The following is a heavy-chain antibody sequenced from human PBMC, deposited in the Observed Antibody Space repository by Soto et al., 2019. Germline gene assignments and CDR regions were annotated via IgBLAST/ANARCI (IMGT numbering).Heavy chain of an antibody. V-gene: IGHV4-38-2*01. CDR3: ASINMVRGVIILRDAFDI. CDR1: GYSISSGYY. J-gene: IGHJ3*02. CDR2: IYHSGST. Sequence: SETLSLTCAVSGYSISSGYYWGWIRQPPGKGLEWIGSIYHSGSTYYNPSLKSRVTISVDTSKNQFSLKLSSVTAADTAVYYCASINMVRGVIILRDAFDIWGQGTMVTVSS. D-gene: IGHD3-10*01.